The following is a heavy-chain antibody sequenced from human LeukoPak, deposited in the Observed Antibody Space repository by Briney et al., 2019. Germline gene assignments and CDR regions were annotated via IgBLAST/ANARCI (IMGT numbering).Heavy chain of an antibody. CDR3: ARDLRWAGRYCGGDCYPDY. CDR2: ISAYNGNT. V-gene: IGHV1-18*01. CDR1: GYTFTTYD. J-gene: IGHJ4*02. D-gene: IGHD2-21*02. Sequence: GASVKVSCKASGYTFTTYDINWVRQAPGQGLEWMGWISAYNGNTDYAQKLQGRVTMTTDTSTSTAYMELRSLRSDDTAVYYCARDLRWAGRYCGGDCYPDYWGQGTLVTVSS.